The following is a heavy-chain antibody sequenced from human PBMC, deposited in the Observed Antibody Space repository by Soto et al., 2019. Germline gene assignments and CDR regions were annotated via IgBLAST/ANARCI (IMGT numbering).Heavy chain of an antibody. CDR3: ARKSDSSPVPEADGV. Sequence: EVQLVETGGGLIQPGGSLRLSCAASGFSVGSNYMTWVRQSPGKGLEWVSLIYSNGDTDYADSGKGRFSISRDNFKNTLYLQMNGLRAEDTAVYHCARKSDSSPVPEADGVWGRGTLVTVSS. J-gene: IGHJ4*02. V-gene: IGHV3-53*02. CDR2: IYSNGDT. D-gene: IGHD2-8*01. CDR1: GFSVGSNY.